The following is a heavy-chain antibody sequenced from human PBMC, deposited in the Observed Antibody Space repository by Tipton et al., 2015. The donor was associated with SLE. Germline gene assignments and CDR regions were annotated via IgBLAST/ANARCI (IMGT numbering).Heavy chain of an antibody. D-gene: IGHD3-10*01. CDR2: VYYTGST. CDR1: GGSISSSSYY. Sequence: TLSLTCTVSGGSISSSSYYWGWIRQPPGKGLEWIGSVYYTGSTYYTPSLKSRVTISVDTSKNHFSLRLTSVTAADTAVYYCARAPGPGDGFDIWGQGTMVTVSS. J-gene: IGHJ3*02. V-gene: IGHV4-39*07. CDR3: ARAPGPGDGFDI.